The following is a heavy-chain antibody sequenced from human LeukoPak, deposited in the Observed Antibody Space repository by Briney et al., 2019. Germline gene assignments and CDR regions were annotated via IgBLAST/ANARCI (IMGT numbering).Heavy chain of an antibody. D-gene: IGHD5-12*01. CDR3: ARDCGYQCLFDY. Sequence: GASVKVSCKASGYTFTNYGISWVRQAPGQGLEWTGWISGYNGNTNYAQKSQGRVTMTTDTSTNAAHMELRSLRSDDTAVYYCARDCGYQCLFDYWGQGTLVTVSS. V-gene: IGHV1-18*01. CDR1: GYTFTNYG. J-gene: IGHJ4*02. CDR2: ISGYNGNT.